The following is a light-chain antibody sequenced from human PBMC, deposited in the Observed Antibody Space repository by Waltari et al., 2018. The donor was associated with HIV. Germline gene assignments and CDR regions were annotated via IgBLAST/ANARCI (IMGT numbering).Light chain of an antibody. CDR1: EIIRTS. Sequence: ETVWTQSRATLAVSPGERATLACSASEIIRTSLSWYQQKPGQAPKDLISDASSRATRVPARFSGRGSGTDFTLTITSLEPEDVAVYDCQQRSNWPHTFGQGTNLE. CDR3: QQRSNWPHT. J-gene: IGKJ2*01. V-gene: IGKV3-11*01. CDR2: DAS.